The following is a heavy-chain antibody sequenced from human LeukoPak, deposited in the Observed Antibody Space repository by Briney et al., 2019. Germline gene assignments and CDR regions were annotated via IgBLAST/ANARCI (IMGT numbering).Heavy chain of an antibody. CDR2: ISGSGGST. Sequence: GGSLRLSCAASGFTFSSYAMSWVRQAPGKGLEWVSAISGSGGSTYYADSVKGRFTISRDNAKNSLYLQMNSLRAEDTALYYCARDLGGWIRGSFDYWGQGTLVTVSS. CDR1: GFTFSSYA. V-gene: IGHV3-23*01. D-gene: IGHD6-19*01. J-gene: IGHJ4*02. CDR3: ARDLGGWIRGSFDY.